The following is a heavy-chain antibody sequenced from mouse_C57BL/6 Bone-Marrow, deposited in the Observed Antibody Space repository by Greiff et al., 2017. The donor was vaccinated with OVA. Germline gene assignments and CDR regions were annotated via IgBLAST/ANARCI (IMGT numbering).Heavy chain of an antibody. CDR1: GFTFSSYG. V-gene: IGHV5-6*01. D-gene: IGHD2-1*01. J-gene: IGHJ3*01. CDR3: ARHDLPRWFAY. Sequence: EVHLVESGGDLVKPGGSLKLSCAASGFTFSSYGMSWVRQTPDKRLEWVATISSGGSYTYYPDSVKGRFTISRDNAKNTLYLQMSSLKSEDTAMYYCARHDLPRWFAYWGQGTLVTVSA. CDR2: ISSGGSYT.